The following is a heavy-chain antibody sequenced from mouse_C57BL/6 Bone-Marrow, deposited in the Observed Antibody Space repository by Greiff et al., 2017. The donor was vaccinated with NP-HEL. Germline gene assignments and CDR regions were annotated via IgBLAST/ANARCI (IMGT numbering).Heavy chain of an antibody. CDR2: IHPNSGST. D-gene: IGHD1-1*01. CDR1: GYTFTSYW. Sequence: QVQLQQPGAELVKPGASVKLSCKASGYTFTSYWMHWVKQRPGQGLEWIGMIHPNSGSTNYNEKFKSKATLTVDKASSTAYMQLSSLTSEDSAVYYCARGVLRPYFDVWGTGTTVTVSS. J-gene: IGHJ1*03. CDR3: ARGVLRPYFDV. V-gene: IGHV1-64*01.